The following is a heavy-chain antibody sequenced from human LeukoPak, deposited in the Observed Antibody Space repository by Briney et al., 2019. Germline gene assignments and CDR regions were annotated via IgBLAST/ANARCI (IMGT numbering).Heavy chain of an antibody. Sequence: PGGSLRLSCAASGFAVSSNYMSWVRQAPGKGLEWVSVIYSGGSTYYADSVKGRFTISRDNSKNTLYLQMNSLRAEDTAVYYCARDRARRYCSGGSCYSGYYGMGVWGQGTTVTVSS. CDR3: ARDRARRYCSGGSCYSGYYGMGV. J-gene: IGHJ6*02. CDR1: GFAVSSNY. V-gene: IGHV3-66*01. D-gene: IGHD2-15*01. CDR2: IYSGGST.